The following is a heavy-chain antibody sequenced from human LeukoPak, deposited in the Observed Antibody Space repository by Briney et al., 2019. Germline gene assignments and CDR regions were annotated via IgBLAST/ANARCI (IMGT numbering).Heavy chain of an antibody. J-gene: IGHJ3*02. V-gene: IGHV3-74*01. Sequence: GGSLRLSCAASGFTFSSHWMYWVRQAPRKGLVGVSHINPDGSTTNYADTVKGRFTISRDNAKNTLYLQMDSLRAEDTAVYYCARGGRSSGYYTQDAFDIWGQGTMVTVSS. D-gene: IGHD3-22*01. CDR1: GFTFSSHW. CDR3: ARGGRSSGYYTQDAFDI. CDR2: INPDGSTT.